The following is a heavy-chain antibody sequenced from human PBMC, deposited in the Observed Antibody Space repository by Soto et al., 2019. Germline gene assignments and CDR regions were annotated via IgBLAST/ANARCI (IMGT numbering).Heavy chain of an antibody. D-gene: IGHD4-17*01. CDR1: GGSISSGSYY. V-gene: IGHV4-39*01. CDR3: ARHTRHGDFPDY. CDR2: IYYSGST. Sequence: SETLSLTCTVSGGSISSGSYYWGWIRQPPGKGLEWIGSIYYSGSTYYNPSLKSRVTISVDTSKNQFSLKLSSVTAADTAVYYCARHTRHGDFPDYWGQGTLVTVSS. J-gene: IGHJ4*02.